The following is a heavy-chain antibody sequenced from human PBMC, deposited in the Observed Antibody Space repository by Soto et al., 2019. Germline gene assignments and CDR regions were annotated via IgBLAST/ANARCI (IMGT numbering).Heavy chain of an antibody. J-gene: IGHJ4*02. CDR1: GFSFTDYY. D-gene: IGHD6-19*01. V-gene: IGHV3-11*01. CDR2: ISSYSKTI. CDR3: TRDWHSSGWPYCDH. Sequence: QVQLVESGGGLVKPGGSLRLSCEASGFSFTDYYMTWIRQAPGKGLEWISYISSYSKTIYYADSVKGRFTISRDNANNSVYLQMNSLRAEDTAVYYCTRDWHSSGWPYCDHWGQGILVTVSS.